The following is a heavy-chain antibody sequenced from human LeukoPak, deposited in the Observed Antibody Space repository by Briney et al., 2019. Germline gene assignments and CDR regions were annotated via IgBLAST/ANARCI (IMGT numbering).Heavy chain of an antibody. Sequence: GGSLRLSCAASGFTFSSYSMNWVRQAPGKGLEWVSYISSSSTIYYADSVKGRFTISRDNAKNSLYLQMNSLRDEDTAVYYCARDPAGGDGYYDSSAELDYWGQGTLVTVSS. V-gene: IGHV3-48*02. CDR1: GFTFSSYS. CDR3: ARDPAGGDGYYDSSAELDY. J-gene: IGHJ4*02. D-gene: IGHD3-22*01. CDR2: ISSSSTI.